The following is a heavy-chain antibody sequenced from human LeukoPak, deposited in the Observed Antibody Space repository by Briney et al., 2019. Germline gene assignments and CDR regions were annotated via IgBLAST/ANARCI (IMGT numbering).Heavy chain of an antibody. CDR3: AMAWDYCDSSGYPY. V-gene: IGHV3-48*01. CDR2: ISSSSSTI. D-gene: IGHD3-22*01. J-gene: IGHJ4*02. Sequence: GGSLRLSCPGPRFTHIGYRMNGVRQAPGKGLEWVSYISSSSSTIYYADSVKGRFTISRYNAKNSLYLQMNSLRAEDTAVYYCAMAWDYCDSSGYPYWGQGTLVTVSS. CDR1: RFTHIGYR.